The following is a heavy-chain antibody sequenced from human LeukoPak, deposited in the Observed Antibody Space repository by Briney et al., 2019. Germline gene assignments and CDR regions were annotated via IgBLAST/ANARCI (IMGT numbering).Heavy chain of an antibody. V-gene: IGHV5-51*01. D-gene: IGHD1-26*01. CDR1: GYSFTSYW. Sequence: GESLRISCKGSGYSFTSYWIGWVRQMPGKGLEWMGIIYPGDSDTRYSPSFQGQVTISADKSISTAYLQWSSLKASDTAMYYCARTRHGGSYQPSYYYYYGMDVWGRGTTVTVSS. J-gene: IGHJ6*02. CDR2: IYPGDSDT. CDR3: ARTRHGGSYQPSYYYYYGMDV.